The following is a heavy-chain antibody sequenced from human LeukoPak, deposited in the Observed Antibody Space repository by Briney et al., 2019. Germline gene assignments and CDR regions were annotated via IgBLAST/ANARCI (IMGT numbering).Heavy chain of an antibody. D-gene: IGHD6-19*01. J-gene: IGHJ4*02. CDR1: GFTFSSYW. V-gene: IGHV3-74*01. CDR2: IKGDGSST. CDR3: ARDRGLVQDY. Sequence: GGSLRLSCAASGFTFSSYWMHWVRRAPGKGLVWVSLIKGDGSSTSYADSVKGRFTISRDNAKNTLYLQMNSLRGEDTAVYYCARDRGLVQDYWGQGTRVTVSS.